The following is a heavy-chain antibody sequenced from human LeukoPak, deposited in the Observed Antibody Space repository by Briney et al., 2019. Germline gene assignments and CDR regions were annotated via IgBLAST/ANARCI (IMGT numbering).Heavy chain of an antibody. Sequence: PGGSLRLSCAASGFTFSSYSMNWVRQAPGKGLEWVSSISSSSSYIYYADSVKGRFTISRDNAKNSLYLQMNSLRAEDTAVYYCAKGKSRLVWDAFDIWGQGTMVTVSS. J-gene: IGHJ3*02. V-gene: IGHV3-21*04. D-gene: IGHD3-16*01. CDR2: ISSSSSYI. CDR3: AKGKSRLVWDAFDI. CDR1: GFTFSSYS.